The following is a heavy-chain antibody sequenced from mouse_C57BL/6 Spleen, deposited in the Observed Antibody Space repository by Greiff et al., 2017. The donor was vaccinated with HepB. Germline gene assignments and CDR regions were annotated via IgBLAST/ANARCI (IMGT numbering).Heavy chain of an antibody. CDR3: ARLGSTVAPYFDV. Sequence: VKLQESGAELVKPGASVKISCKASGYAFSSYWMNWVKQRPGKGLEWIGQIYPGDGDTNYNGKFKGKATLTADKSSSTAYMQLSSLTSEDSAVYFCARLGSTVAPYFDVWGTGTTVTVSS. D-gene: IGHD1-1*01. V-gene: IGHV1-80*01. CDR1: GYAFSSYW. CDR2: IYPGDGDT. J-gene: IGHJ1*03.